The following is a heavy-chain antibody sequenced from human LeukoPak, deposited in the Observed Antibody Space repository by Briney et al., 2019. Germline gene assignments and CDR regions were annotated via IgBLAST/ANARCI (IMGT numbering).Heavy chain of an antibody. CDR2: IRSQANSYAR. CDR1: GFTFSGSA. V-gene: IGHV3-73*01. D-gene: IGHD2-21*02. J-gene: IGHJ4*02. CDR3: TRDCGGDCYDNY. Sequence: GGSLKLSCAASGFTFSGSAMHWVRQASGKGLEWVGRIRSQANSYARAYAASVKGRFTISRDDSKNTAYLQMNSLKTEDTAVYYCTRDCGGDCYDNYWGEGALVTVSS.